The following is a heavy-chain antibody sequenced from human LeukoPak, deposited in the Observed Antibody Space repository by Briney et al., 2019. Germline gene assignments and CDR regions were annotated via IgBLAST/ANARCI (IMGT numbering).Heavy chain of an antibody. CDR3: ARLPAYCSSTSCYYDY. V-gene: IGHV3-21*01. CDR1: GFTFSSYS. CDR2: ISSGSSYI. J-gene: IGHJ4*02. Sequence: GGSLRLSCAASGFTFSSYSMNWVRQAPGKGLEWVSSISSGSSYIYYADSVKGRFTISRDNAKNSLYLQMNSLRAEDTAVYYCARLPAYCSSTSCYYDYWGQGTLVTVSS. D-gene: IGHD2-2*01.